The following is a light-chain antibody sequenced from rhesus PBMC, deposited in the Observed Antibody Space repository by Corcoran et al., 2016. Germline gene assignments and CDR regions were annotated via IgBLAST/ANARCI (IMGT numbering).Light chain of an antibody. CDR3: PQGYTTPLT. Sequence: DIQMTQSPSSLSASVGDKVTITCRASHGISRWLAWYQQKPEKAPKLLIYVTSTLQSVVPSRFSVIGSGTDYTLTISSLQPEDFSTYYCPQGYTTPLTFGGGTQVEIK. CDR1: HGISRW. J-gene: IGKJ4*01. V-gene: IGKV1-18*01. CDR2: VTS.